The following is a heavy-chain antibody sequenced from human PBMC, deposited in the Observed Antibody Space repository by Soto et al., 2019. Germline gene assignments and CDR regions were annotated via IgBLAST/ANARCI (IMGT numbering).Heavy chain of an antibody. CDR3: ATGAGSGSRTNEGYYYYYYGMDV. V-gene: IGHV1-69-2*01. CDR2: IDPEDGET. Sequence: ASVKVSCKVSGYTFTDYYMHWVQQAPGKGLEWMGLIDPEDGETIYAEKFQGRVTITADTSTDTAYMELSSLRSEDTAVYYCATGAGSGSRTNEGYYYYYYGMDVWGQGTTVTVSS. D-gene: IGHD3-10*01. CDR1: GYTFTDYY. J-gene: IGHJ6*02.